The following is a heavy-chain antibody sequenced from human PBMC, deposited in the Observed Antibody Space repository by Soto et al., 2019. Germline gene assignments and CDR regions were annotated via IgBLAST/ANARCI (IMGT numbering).Heavy chain of an antibody. CDR3: ARDYGYSYGPLYYYYGMDV. D-gene: IGHD5-18*01. V-gene: IGHV1-2*04. CDR2: INPNSGGT. J-gene: IGHJ6*02. Sequence: GASVKVSCKASGYTFTGYYMHWVRQAPGQGLEWMGWINPNSGGTNYAQKFQGWVTMTRDTSISTAYMELSRLRSDDTAVYYCARDYGYSYGPLYYYYGMDVWGHGTTVTVS. CDR1: GYTFTGYY.